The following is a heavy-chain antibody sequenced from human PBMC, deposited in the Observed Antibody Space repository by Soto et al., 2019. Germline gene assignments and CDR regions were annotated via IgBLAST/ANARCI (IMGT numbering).Heavy chain of an antibody. CDR1: GFTFSHYW. V-gene: IGHV3-74*01. D-gene: IGHD3-9*01. CDR2: LNQDGSDT. Sequence: DVQLVESGGGSVQPGGSLRLSCAVSGFTFSHYWMHWVRQAPGKGLACVSRLNQDGSDTNYADSVKGRFTVSRDNAKNTLYLQMNNLRVEYTGLYFCVRGTNDWPGKDGWGQGTTVTVS. CDR3: VRGTNDWPGKDG. J-gene: IGHJ6*02.